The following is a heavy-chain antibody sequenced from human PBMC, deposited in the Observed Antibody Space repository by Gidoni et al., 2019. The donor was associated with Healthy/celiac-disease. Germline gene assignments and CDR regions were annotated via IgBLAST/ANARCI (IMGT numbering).Heavy chain of an antibody. J-gene: IGHJ4*02. CDR1: GFPFSSYG. D-gene: IGHD1-26*01. Sequence: QVQLVESGGGVVQPRRSLRLSCAASGFPFSSYGMHWVRQAPGKGLEWLAVISYDGSNKYYADSVKGRFTISRDNSKNTLYLQMNSLRAEDTAVYYCAKDQSGSYYLGLDYWGQGTLVTVSS. CDR3: AKDQSGSYYLGLDY. CDR2: ISYDGSNK. V-gene: IGHV3-30*18.